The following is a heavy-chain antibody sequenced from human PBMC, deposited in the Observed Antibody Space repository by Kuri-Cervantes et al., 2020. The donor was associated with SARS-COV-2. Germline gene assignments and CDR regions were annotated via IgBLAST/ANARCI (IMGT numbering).Heavy chain of an antibody. CDR2: ISGSGGST. V-gene: IGHV3-23*01. CDR3: AKFDGAFDI. D-gene: IGHD3-9*01. Sequence: GESLKISCAASGFTFSSYAMSWVRQAPGKGLEWVSGISGSGGSTYYADSVKGRFTISRDNSKNTLYLQMSSLRAEDTAVYYCAKFDGAFDIWGQGTMVTVSS. J-gene: IGHJ3*02. CDR1: GFTFSSYA.